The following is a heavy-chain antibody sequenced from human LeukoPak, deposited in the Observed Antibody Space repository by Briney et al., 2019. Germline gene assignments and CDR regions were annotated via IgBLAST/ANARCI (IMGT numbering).Heavy chain of an antibody. V-gene: IGHV1-2*02. CDR3: AKVLRLGELSLLDAFDI. CDR2: INPNSGGT. CDR1: GYTFTGYY. J-gene: IGHJ3*02. Sequence: ASVKVSCKASGYTFTGYYMHWVRQAPGQGLEWMGWINPNSGGTNYAQKFQGRVTMTRDTSISTAYMELSRLRSDDTAVYFCAKVLRLGELSLLDAFDIWGQGTMVTVSS. D-gene: IGHD3-16*02.